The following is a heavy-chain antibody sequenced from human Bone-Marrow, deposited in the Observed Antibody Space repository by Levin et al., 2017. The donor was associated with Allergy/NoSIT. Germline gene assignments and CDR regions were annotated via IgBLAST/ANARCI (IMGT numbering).Heavy chain of an antibody. Sequence: KVSGPTLVKPTQTLTLTCTFSGFSLSASGVGVAWIRQPPKKALEWLALIYWNDDKRYSPSLKSRLTITKDTSKNQVVLTMTNMDPVDTATYYCAHIAAMATYWSPELAYWGQGTLVTVSS. CDR3: AHIAAMATYWSPELAY. CDR2: IYWNDDK. D-gene: IGHD1-14*01. V-gene: IGHV2-5*01. J-gene: IGHJ4*02. CDR1: GFSLSASGVG.